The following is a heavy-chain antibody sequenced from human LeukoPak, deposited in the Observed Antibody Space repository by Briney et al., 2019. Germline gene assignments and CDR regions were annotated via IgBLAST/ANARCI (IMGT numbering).Heavy chain of an antibody. CDR1: GGSISSGSYY. V-gene: IGHV4-39*01. CDR3: ARLDWSNWCFDL. CDR2: IYYTGST. J-gene: IGHJ2*01. Sequence: SSETLSLTCAVSGGSISSGSYYWGWIRQPPGKGPEWIGSIYYTGSTYYDPSLKSRVTIPVDTSKNQFSLNLSSVTAADTAVYYCARLDWSNWCFDLWGRGTLVIVSS. D-gene: IGHD3/OR15-3a*01.